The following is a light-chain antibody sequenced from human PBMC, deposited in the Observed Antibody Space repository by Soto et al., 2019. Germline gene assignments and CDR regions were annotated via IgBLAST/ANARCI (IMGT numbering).Light chain of an antibody. CDR1: SSDIGAYDY. CDR3: GSYASGTRV. V-gene: IGLV2-14*03. J-gene: IGLJ3*02. Sequence: QSALTQPASVSGSPGQSITISCTGTSSDIGAYDYVSWFQQYSGKAPTLIIYEVRFRPSGVSSRFSGSKSGNTASLTISGLQAEDEDDYYCGSYASGTRVFGGGTKLTVL. CDR2: EVR.